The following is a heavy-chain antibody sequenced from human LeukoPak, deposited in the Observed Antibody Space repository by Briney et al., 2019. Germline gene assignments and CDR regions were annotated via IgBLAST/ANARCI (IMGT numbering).Heavy chain of an antibody. V-gene: IGHV1-69*05. CDR3: ARGLPSSWRFDY. Sequence: SVQVSRKASGGTFSSYAISWVRQAPGQGLEWMGRIIPIFGTANYAQKFQGRVTITTDESTSTAYMELSSLRSEDTAVYYCARGLPSSWRFDYWGQGTLVTVSS. J-gene: IGHJ4*02. CDR1: GGTFSSYA. CDR2: IIPIFGTA. D-gene: IGHD6-13*01.